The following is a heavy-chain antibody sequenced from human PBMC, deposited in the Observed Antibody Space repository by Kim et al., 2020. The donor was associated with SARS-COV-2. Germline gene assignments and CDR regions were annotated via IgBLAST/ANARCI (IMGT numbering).Heavy chain of an antibody. V-gene: IGHV3-21*01. D-gene: IGHD4-17*01. CDR2: ISSSSSYI. CDR1: GFTFSSYS. Sequence: GGSLRLSCAASGFTFSSYSMNWVRQAPGKGLEWVSSISSSSSYIYYADSVKGRFTISRDNAKNSLYLQMNSLRAEDTAVYYCARDQGLRWEGLYYYYGMDVWGQGTTVTVSS. CDR3: ARDQGLRWEGLYYYYGMDV. J-gene: IGHJ6*02.